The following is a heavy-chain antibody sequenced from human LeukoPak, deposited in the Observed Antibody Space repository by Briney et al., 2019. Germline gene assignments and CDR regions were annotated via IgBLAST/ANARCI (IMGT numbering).Heavy chain of an antibody. V-gene: IGHV4-34*01. D-gene: IGHD1-1*01. CDR2: INHSGST. J-gene: IGHJ3*02. CDR1: YY. Sequence: YYWSWIRQPPGKGLEWIGEINHSGSTNYNPSLKSRVTISVDTSKNQFSLKLSSVTAADTAVYYCARVLGAFDIWGQGTMVTVSS. CDR3: ARVLGAFDI.